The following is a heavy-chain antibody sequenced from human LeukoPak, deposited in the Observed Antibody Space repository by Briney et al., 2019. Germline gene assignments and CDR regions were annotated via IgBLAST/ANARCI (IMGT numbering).Heavy chain of an antibody. CDR3: AKAFAKYCSGGCDFQH. CDR2: ISSSSSYI. J-gene: IGHJ1*01. V-gene: IGHV3-21*01. CDR1: GFTFSSYS. Sequence: GGSLRLSCAASGFTFSSYSMNWVRQAPGKGLEWVSSISSSSSYIYYADSVKGRFTISRDNSKNTLYLQMNSLRAEDTAVYYCAKAFAKYCSGGCDFQHWGQGTLVTVSS. D-gene: IGHD2-15*01.